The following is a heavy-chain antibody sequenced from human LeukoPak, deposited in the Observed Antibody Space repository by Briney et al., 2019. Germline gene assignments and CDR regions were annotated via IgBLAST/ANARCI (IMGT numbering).Heavy chain of an antibody. Sequence: PGGSLKRSCAASGFTFSSYSINWVRQAPGKGLEWVSYISTGSSTIYYADSGKGRFTIARDTAKNSLYLQMNSLRAEDTAVYYCARGGRYCSSTSCFDYWGQGTLVTVSS. D-gene: IGHD2-2*01. CDR2: ISTGSSTI. CDR1: GFTFSSYS. V-gene: IGHV3-48*01. J-gene: IGHJ4*02. CDR3: ARGGRYCSSTSCFDY.